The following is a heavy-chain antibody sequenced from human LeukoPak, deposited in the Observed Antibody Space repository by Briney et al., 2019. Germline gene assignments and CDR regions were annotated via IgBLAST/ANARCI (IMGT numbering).Heavy chain of an antibody. CDR3: AREVGHSDYYYYGMDV. CDR2: IYSGGST. V-gene: IGHV3-66*01. J-gene: IGHJ6*02. CDR1: GFTVSSNY. Sequence: GGSLRLSCAASGFTVSSNYMSWVRQAPGKGLEWVSVIYSGGSTYYANSVKGRFTISRDNSKNTLYLQMNSLRAEDTAVYYCAREVGHSDYYYYGMDVWGQGTTVTVSS.